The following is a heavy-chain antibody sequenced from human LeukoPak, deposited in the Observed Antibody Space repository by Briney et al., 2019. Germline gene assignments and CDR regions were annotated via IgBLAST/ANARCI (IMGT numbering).Heavy chain of an antibody. J-gene: IGHJ5*02. D-gene: IGHD6-6*01. CDR1: GFTFSSYE. CDR2: ISSSGSTI. Sequence: GGSLRLSCAASGFTFSSYEMNWVRQAPGKGLEWVSYISSSGSTIYYADSVKGRFTISRDNAKNSLYLQINSLRAEDTAVYYCARDFREYSSSSDRYRFDPWGQGTLVTVSS. CDR3: ARDFREYSSSSDRYRFDP. V-gene: IGHV3-48*03.